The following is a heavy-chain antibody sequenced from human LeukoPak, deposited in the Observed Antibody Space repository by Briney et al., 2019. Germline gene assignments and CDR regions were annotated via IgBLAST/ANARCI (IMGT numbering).Heavy chain of an antibody. Sequence: ASVKVSCKASGSTFSSYAISWVRQAPGQGLEWMGWISAQHGQTEYAPNSQDRVTMTTDTYTNTAYMELRSLRSDDTAVYYCAGSLGYCTSNVCYLKYWGQGTLVTVSS. CDR3: AGSLGYCTSNVCYLKY. D-gene: IGHD2-8*01. J-gene: IGHJ4*02. CDR1: GSTFSSYA. CDR2: ISAQHGQT. V-gene: IGHV1-18*01.